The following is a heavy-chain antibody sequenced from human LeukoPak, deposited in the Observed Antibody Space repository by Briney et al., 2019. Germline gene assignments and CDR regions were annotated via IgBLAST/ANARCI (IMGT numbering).Heavy chain of an antibody. D-gene: IGHD5-18*01. J-gene: IGHJ5*02. V-gene: IGHV4-59*01. CDR3: ARVSGPFSYGNWFDA. CDR2: IYYSGST. CDR1: GGSISSYY. Sequence: SAALSLTCTVSGGSISSYYWSWIRQPPGKGLEWSGCIYYSGSTNYNPSLKSRVTISVDTSNNQFSLRLSSVTAADTAVYYCARVSGPFSYGNWFDAWGQGTLVTVSS.